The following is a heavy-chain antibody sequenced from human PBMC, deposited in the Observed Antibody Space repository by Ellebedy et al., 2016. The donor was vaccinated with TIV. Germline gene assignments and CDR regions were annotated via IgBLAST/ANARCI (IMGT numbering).Heavy chain of an antibody. CDR3: ARDRSFFAGDSSGYTH. D-gene: IGHD3-22*01. CDR1: GGSISSVGYY. J-gene: IGHJ4*02. Sequence: SETLSLTXTVSGGSISSVGYYWSWIRQHPGKGLEWIGYIYYSGSTYYNPSLKSRVTISVDTSKNQFSLKLSSVTAADTAVYYCARDRSFFAGDSSGYTHWGQGTLVTVSS. CDR2: IYYSGST. V-gene: IGHV4-31*03.